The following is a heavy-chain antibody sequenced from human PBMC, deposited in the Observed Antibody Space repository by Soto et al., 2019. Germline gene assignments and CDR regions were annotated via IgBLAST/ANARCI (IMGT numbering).Heavy chain of an antibody. J-gene: IGHJ4*02. D-gene: IGHD6-13*01. V-gene: IGHV1-69*02. CDR3: ARGGSSWYDTYFDY. CDR2: IIPILGIA. CDR1: GGTFSSYT. Sequence: QVQLVQSGAEVKKPGSSVKVSCKASGGTFSSYTISWVRQAPGQGLEWMGRIIPILGIANYAQKFQGRVTITADKSTSTAYMELSSLRSEDTAVYYCARGGSSWYDTYFDYWCQGTLVTVSS.